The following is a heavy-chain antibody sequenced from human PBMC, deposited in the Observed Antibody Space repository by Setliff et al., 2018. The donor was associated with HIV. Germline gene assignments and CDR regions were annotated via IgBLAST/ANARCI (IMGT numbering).Heavy chain of an antibody. Sequence: PGGSLRLSCAASGFTFSSFWMSWVRQTPGKGLEWVANIKHDGSETYYVDSVKGRFTISRDNAKNSLYLQMNSLRVEDTAVFYCARDRGGSDYFDYWGHGTLVTVSS. J-gene: IGHJ4*01. CDR2: IKHDGSET. CDR3: ARDRGGSDYFDY. V-gene: IGHV3-7*01. D-gene: IGHD1-26*01. CDR1: GFTFSSFW.